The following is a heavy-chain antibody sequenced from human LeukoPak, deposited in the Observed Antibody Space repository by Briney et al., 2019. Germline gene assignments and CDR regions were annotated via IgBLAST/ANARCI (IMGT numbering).Heavy chain of an antibody. CDR1: GFSFDDYA. Sequence: GGSLRLSCAASGFSFDDYAMHWVRQAPGKGLEWVSGISWNGGTIGYADSVKGRFTISRDNAKNSLYLQMNSLRAEDTALYYCAKDAHRRKYYYYYYMDVWGKGTTVTISS. J-gene: IGHJ6*03. V-gene: IGHV3-9*01. CDR2: ISWNGGTI. CDR3: AKDAHRRKYYYYYYMDV.